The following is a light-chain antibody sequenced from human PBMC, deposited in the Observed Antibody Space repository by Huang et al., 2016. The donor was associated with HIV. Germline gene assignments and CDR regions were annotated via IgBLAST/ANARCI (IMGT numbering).Light chain of an antibody. CDR2: SAS. CDR3: QQSYDTPT. Sequence: DIQMTQSPSSLSASVGDRVTITCRASQGISSYLIWYQQKPGKAPKLLIYSASTLQSGVPSRFSGSGAGTDFTLTISSLQPEEFATYYCQQSYDTPTFGQGTKVEIK. V-gene: IGKV1-39*01. CDR1: QGISSY. J-gene: IGKJ1*01.